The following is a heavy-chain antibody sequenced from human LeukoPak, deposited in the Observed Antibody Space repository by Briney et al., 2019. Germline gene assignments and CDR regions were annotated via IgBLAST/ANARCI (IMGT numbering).Heavy chain of an antibody. Sequence: GGSLRLSCAASGFTFSSYAMSWVRQAPGKGLEWVSAISGSGGSTYYADSVKGRFTISRDNSKNTLYLQMNSLRAEDTAVYYCAKGGGYDWRGHYYYYMDVWGKGTTVTVSS. D-gene: IGHD5-12*01. CDR3: AKGGGYDWRGHYYYYMDV. J-gene: IGHJ6*03. CDR2: ISGSGGST. CDR1: GFTFSSYA. V-gene: IGHV3-23*01.